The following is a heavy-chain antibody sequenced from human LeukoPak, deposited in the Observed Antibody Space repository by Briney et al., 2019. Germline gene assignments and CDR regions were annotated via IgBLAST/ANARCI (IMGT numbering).Heavy chain of an antibody. V-gene: IGHV3-9*01. J-gene: IGHJ6*04. D-gene: IGHD3-10*02. Sequence: GGSLRLSCAASGFTFDDYAMHWVRQAPGKGLEWVSGITWNSDNIEYADSVKGRFTISRDNAKNSLYLQMNSLRAEDTAVYYCAELGITMIGGVWGKGTTVTISS. CDR2: ITWNSDNI. CDR1: GFTFDDYA. CDR3: AELGITMIGGV.